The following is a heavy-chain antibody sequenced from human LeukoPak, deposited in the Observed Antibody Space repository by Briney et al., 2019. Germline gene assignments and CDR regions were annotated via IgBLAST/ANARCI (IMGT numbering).Heavy chain of an antibody. V-gene: IGHV4-59*01. CDR3: ARETSQKGAHYMDV. CDR2: IYYSGNT. Sequence: SETLSLTCTVSGGSISSYYWSWIRQPPGKGLEWIGYIYYSGNTKYNPSLKSRVTISVDTSKNQFSLKLSSVTAADTAVYYCARETSQKGAHYMDVWGKGTTVTIS. J-gene: IGHJ6*03. D-gene: IGHD3-16*01. CDR1: GGSISSYY.